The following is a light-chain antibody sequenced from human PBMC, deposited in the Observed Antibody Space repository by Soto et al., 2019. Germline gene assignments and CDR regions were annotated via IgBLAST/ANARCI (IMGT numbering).Light chain of an antibody. J-gene: IGLJ1*01. V-gene: IGLV2-14*01. CDR3: SSYTNINTRACV. Sequence: QSVLTQPASVSGSPGQSITISCTGTSSDVGGHNFVSWYQQHPGEVPKLMIYEVSNRPSGASNRFSGSKSDNTASLTISGLQAEDEAEYYCSSYTNINTRACVFGTGTKVTVL. CDR1: SSDVGGHNF. CDR2: EVS.